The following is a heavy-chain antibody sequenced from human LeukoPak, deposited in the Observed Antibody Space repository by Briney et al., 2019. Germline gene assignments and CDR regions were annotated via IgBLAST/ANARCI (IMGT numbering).Heavy chain of an antibody. D-gene: IGHD5-24*01. CDR2: ISSSGSTI. V-gene: IGHV3-48*03. CDR3: ARVEQEMATMDFDY. CDR1: GFTFSSYE. Sequence: GGSLRLSCAASGFTFSSYEMNWVRQAPGKGLEWVSYISSSGSTIYYADSVKGRFTISRDNAKNSLYLQMNSLRAEDTAVYYCARVEQEMATMDFDYWSQGTLVTVSS. J-gene: IGHJ4*02.